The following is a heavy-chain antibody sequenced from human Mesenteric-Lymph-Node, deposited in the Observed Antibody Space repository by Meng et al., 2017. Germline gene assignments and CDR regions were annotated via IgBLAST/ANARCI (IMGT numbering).Heavy chain of an antibody. V-gene: IGHV1-3*01. D-gene: IGHD5-18*01. CDR3: ARDRGYSYGSGGYYYGMDV. Sequence: ASVKVSCKASGYTFTSYDINWVRQATGQGLEWMGWINAGNGNTKYSQKFQGRVTITRDTSASTAYMELSSLRSEDTAVYYCARDRGYSYGSGGYYYGMDVWGQGTTVTVSS. CDR1: GYTFTSYD. J-gene: IGHJ6*02. CDR2: INAGNGNT.